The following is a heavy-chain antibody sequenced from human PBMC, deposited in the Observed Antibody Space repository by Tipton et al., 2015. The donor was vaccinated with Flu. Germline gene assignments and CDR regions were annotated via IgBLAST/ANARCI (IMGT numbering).Heavy chain of an antibody. Sequence: TLSLTCAVYGGSFSGYYWSWIRQPPGKGLEWIGEINHSGSTNYNPSLKSRVTISVDTSKNQFSLKLSSVTAADTAVYYCARGTGYSSSWPGGMGGPVAWGFDPWGQGTLVTVSS. V-gene: IGHV4-34*01. CDR3: ARGTGYSSSWPGGMGGPVAWGFDP. D-gene: IGHD6-13*01. CDR1: GGSFSGYY. J-gene: IGHJ5*02. CDR2: INHSGST.